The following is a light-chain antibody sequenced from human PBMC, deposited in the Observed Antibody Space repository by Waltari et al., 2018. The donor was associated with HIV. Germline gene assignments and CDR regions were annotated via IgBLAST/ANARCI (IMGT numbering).Light chain of an antibody. V-gene: IGLV1-40*01. CDR3: QSYDSSLSGWV. CDR1: SSNLGANYD. Sequence: QSVLTQPPSVSGAPGQRVTISCTGSSSNLGANYDVNWYQHLPGTAPKLLIYGNIYRPSGVPDRFSASKSVTSASLAITGLQADDEADYYCQSYDSSLSGWVFGGGTKLTV. CDR2: GNI. J-gene: IGLJ3*02.